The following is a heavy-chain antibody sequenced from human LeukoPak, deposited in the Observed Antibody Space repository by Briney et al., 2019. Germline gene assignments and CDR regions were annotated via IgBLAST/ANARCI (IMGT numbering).Heavy chain of an antibody. CDR1: GGSTSSYY. Sequence: SETLSLTCTVSGGSTSSYYWSWIREPAGTGLEWIGRIYTNGGTNYNPSLKSRVTMSVDTSKNQISLKVRSVSAADTAVYYCARVRTRGYKVVHWDFDVWGRGTLVTVSS. D-gene: IGHD5-18*01. J-gene: IGHJ2*01. V-gene: IGHV4-4*07. CDR2: IYTNGGT. CDR3: ARVRTRGYKVVHWDFDV.